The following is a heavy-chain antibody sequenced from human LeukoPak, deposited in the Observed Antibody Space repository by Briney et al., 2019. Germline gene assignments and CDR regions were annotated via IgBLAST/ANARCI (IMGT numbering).Heavy chain of an antibody. V-gene: IGHV1-2*02. CDR3: ARDQAGNPLGTDY. D-gene: IGHD3-16*01. CDR1: GYTFTGYY. CDR2: INPNSGGT. Sequence: ASVKVSCKASGYTFTGYYMHWVRQAPGQGLEWMGWINPNSGGTDYAQKFQGRVTMTRDTSISTAYMELSRLRSDDTAVYYCARDQAGNPLGTDYWGQGTLATVSS. J-gene: IGHJ4*02.